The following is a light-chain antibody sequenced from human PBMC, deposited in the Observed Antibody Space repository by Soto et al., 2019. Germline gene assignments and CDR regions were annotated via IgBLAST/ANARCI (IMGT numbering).Light chain of an antibody. CDR3: SSYSVSSPSYV. Sequence: QSVLTQPASVSGSPGQSITISCTGTSSDVGSFDLVSWYQQHPGKAPKLMIFEVSNRPSGVSNRFSGSKSGNTASLSISGLQAEDEADYYCSSYSVSSPSYVFAPGPKVTVL. J-gene: IGLJ1*01. CDR2: EVS. CDR1: SSDVGSFDL. V-gene: IGLV2-23*02.